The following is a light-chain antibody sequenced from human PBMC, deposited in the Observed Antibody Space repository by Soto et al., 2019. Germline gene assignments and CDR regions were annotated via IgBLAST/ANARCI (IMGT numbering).Light chain of an antibody. CDR2: DAS. Sequence: EIVLTQSPATLSLSPGERATLSCRASQSVSSYLAWYQQKPGQAPRLLIYDASNRATGIPARFSGSGSGTDFTLTISSLEPEDFAVYYCQHRSNWLTFGGGTHVEIK. CDR3: QHRSNWLT. J-gene: IGKJ4*01. V-gene: IGKV3-11*01. CDR1: QSVSSY.